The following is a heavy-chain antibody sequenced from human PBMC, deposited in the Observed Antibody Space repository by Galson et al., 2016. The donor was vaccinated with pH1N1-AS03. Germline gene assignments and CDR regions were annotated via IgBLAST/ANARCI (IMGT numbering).Heavy chain of an antibody. CDR3: ARRVSYTGSYPLDY. Sequence: QSGAEVKKPGESLKISCKGSGYKFTNYWTGWVRQMPGQGLEWMGSIYPGDSDTRYSPSFQGQVTISADKSISTAYLQWSSLKASDTAMYYCARRVSYTGSYPLDYWGQGTQVTVSS. CDR1: GYKFTNYW. D-gene: IGHD1-26*01. V-gene: IGHV5-51*01. CDR2: IYPGDSDT. J-gene: IGHJ4*02.